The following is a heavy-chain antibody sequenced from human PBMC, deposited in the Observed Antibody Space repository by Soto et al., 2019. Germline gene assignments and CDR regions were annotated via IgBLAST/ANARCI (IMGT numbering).Heavy chain of an antibody. CDR3: ARTRGSYEHKGWFDP. CDR1: GGTFSSYA. V-gene: IGHV1-69*13. D-gene: IGHD1-26*01. Sequence: GASVKVSCKASGGTFSSYAISWVRQAPGQGLEWMGGIIPIFGTANYAQKFQGRVTITADESTSTAYMELSSLRSEDTAVYYCARTRGSYEHKGWFDPWGQGTLVTVSS. J-gene: IGHJ5*02. CDR2: IIPIFGTA.